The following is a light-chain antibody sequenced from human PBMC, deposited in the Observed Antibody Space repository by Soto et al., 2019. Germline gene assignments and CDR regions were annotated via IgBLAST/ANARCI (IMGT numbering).Light chain of an antibody. V-gene: IGKV1-5*01. Sequence: DIQMTQSPSTLSASVGDRVTVSCRASQTIGSWLAWYRQKPGRAPKLLIFDASSLESGVPSRFSGSRSGTEFTLTISSLQPDDFATYYCQQYNSYSWTFGQGTKVDIK. J-gene: IGKJ1*01. CDR1: QTIGSW. CDR3: QQYNSYSWT. CDR2: DAS.